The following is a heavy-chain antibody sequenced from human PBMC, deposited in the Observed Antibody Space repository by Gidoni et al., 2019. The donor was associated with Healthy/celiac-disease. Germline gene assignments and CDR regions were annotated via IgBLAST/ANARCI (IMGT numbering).Heavy chain of an antibody. Sequence: EVQLLESGGVLVQPGGSLRLSCAASGFTFSSYAMSWVRQAPGKGLEWVSAISGSGGSTYYADSVKGRFTISRDNSKNTLYLQMNSLRAEDTAVYYCAKDLAMIVVVRVDYWGQGTLVTVSS. J-gene: IGHJ4*02. CDR1: GFTFSSYA. V-gene: IGHV3-23*01. D-gene: IGHD3-22*01. CDR2: ISGSGGST. CDR3: AKDLAMIVVVRVDY.